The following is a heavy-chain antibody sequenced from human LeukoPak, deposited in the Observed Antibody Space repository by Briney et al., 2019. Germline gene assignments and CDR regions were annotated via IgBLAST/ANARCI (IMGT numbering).Heavy chain of an antibody. J-gene: IGHJ3*02. D-gene: IGHD6-13*01. CDR3: ARTTGIAAAGSAFDI. CDR1: GGSVSSGSYY. Sequence: SETLSLTCTVSGGSVSSGSYYWSWIRQPPGKGLEWIGYIYYSGSTSYNPSLKSRVTISVDTSKNQFSLKLSSVTAADTAVCYCARTTGIAAAGSAFDIWGQGTMVTVSS. CDR2: IYYSGST. V-gene: IGHV4-61*01.